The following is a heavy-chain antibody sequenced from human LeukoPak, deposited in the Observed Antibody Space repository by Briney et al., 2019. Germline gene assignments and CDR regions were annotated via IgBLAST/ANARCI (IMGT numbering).Heavy chain of an antibody. D-gene: IGHD2-15*01. CDR2: IYYSGTT. J-gene: IGHJ5*02. Sequence: SETLSLTCTVSGGSISSYYWGWIRQPPGKGLEWIGSIYYSGTTYYNPSLKSRVTISVDTSKNQFSLKLSSVTAADTAVYYCARDLSYCSGGSCYSGGWFNPWGQGTLVTVSS. CDR3: ARDLSYCSGGSCYSGGWFNP. CDR1: GGSISSYY. V-gene: IGHV4-39*02.